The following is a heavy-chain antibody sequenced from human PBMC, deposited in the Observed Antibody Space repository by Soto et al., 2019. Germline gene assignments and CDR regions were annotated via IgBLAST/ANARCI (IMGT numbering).Heavy chain of an antibody. J-gene: IGHJ5*02. CDR3: ARDASGHNWLDP. V-gene: IGHV4-59*01. CDR2: LYYSGRA. Sequence: SERLSLTCTLAPGSLSSYYWSWIRQPPAKGLEWLWYLYYSGRANYNPSLKSRVTISVDTSKNQFSLKLSSVTAADPATYFCARDASGHNWLDPWGQGNLVTVCS. CDR1: PGSLSSYY.